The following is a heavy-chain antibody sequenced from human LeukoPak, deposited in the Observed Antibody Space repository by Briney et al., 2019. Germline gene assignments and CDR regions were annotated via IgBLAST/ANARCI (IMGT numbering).Heavy chain of an antibody. CDR1: GFTFSSYG. CDR3: ARDGPGIAVAGSYYYGMDV. J-gene: IGHJ6*02. D-gene: IGHD6-19*01. Sequence: GGSLRLSCAASGFTFSSYGMRWVRQAPGKGLEWVAVIWYDGSNKYYADSVKGRFTISRDNSKNTLYLQMNSLRAEDTAVYYCARDGPGIAVAGSYYYGMDVWGQGTTVTVSS. V-gene: IGHV3-33*01. CDR2: IWYDGSNK.